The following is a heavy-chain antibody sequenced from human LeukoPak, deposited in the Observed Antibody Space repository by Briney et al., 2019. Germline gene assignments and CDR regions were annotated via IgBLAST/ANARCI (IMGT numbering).Heavy chain of an antibody. V-gene: IGHV1-8*01. CDR3: ARQMGVVGSGSNWFDP. CDR1: GYTFTSYD. CDR2: MNPNSGNT. J-gene: IGHJ5*02. Sequence: ASVKVSCKASGYTFTSYDINWVRQATGQGLEWMGWMNPNSGNTGYAQKFQGRVTMTRNTSISTAYMELSSLRSEDTAVYYCARQMGVVGSGSNWFDPWGQGTLVTVSS. D-gene: IGHD3-10*01.